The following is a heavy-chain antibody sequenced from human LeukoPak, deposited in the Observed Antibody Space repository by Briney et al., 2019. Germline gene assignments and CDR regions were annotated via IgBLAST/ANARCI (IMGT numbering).Heavy chain of an antibody. CDR1: GFTVSSNY. CDR2: IYTGGST. V-gene: IGHV3-53*01. Sequence: GVSLRLSCAVSGFTVSSNYMSWVRQAPGKGLEWVSVIYTGGSTYSADSVKGRFTISRDNSKSTLFLQMNSLRAEDTALYYCASATEDLSYFDYWGQGTLVTVSS. CDR3: ASATEDLSYFDY. J-gene: IGHJ4*02.